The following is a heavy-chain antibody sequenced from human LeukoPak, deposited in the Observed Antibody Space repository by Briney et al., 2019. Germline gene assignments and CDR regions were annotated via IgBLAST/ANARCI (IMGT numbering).Heavy chain of an antibody. CDR2: INHSGST. V-gene: IGHV4-34*01. D-gene: IGHD6-13*01. CDR3: ARVTGAAAVASFDY. J-gene: IGHJ4*02. CDR1: GVSFSGYY. Sequence: SETLSLTCAVYGVSFSGYYWSWIRQPPGKGLEWIGEINHSGSTNYNPSLKSRVTISVDTSKNQFSLKLISVTAADAAVYYCARVTGAAAVASFDYWGQGTLVTVSS.